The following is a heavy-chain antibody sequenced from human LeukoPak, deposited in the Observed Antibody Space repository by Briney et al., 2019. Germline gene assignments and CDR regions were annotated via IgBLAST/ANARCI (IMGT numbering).Heavy chain of an antibody. CDR1: GFTFSSYS. CDR2: ISSSYSYI. Sequence: GGSLRLSCAASGFTFSSYSMNWVRRAPGKGLEWVSSISSSYSYIYYADSVKGRFTISRDNAKNSLYLQMNRLRAEDTAVYYCARDRIIYGDYGDAFDIWGQGTMVTVSS. J-gene: IGHJ3*02. CDR3: ARDRIIYGDYGDAFDI. V-gene: IGHV3-21*06. D-gene: IGHD4-17*01.